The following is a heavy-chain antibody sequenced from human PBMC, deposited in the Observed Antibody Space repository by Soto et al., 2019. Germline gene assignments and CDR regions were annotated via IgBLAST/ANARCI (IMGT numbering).Heavy chain of an antibody. V-gene: IGHV3-48*01. Sequence: PGGSLRLSCAASGCTFSSYIMNWVRQAPGKGLEWVSYISSSSSTIYYADSVKGRFTISRDNAKNSLYLQMNSLRAEDTAVYYCVVTMVRGVIIPLALWGQGTLVTVSS. J-gene: IGHJ5*02. CDR3: VVTMVRGVIIPLAL. CDR1: GCTFSSYI. D-gene: IGHD3-10*01. CDR2: ISSSSSTI.